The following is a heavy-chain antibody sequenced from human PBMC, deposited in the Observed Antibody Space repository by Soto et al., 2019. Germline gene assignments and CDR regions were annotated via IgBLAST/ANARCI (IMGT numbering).Heavy chain of an antibody. CDR3: ARVLTPNIAAAGTFDY. CDR2: IYHSGNT. Sequence: QVQLQESGPGLVKPSGTLSLTCAVSGGSISSSNWWSWVRQPPGKGLEWIGEIYHSGNTNYNPSLKSRVTISVDKSTNQFSLMLSSVTAADTAVYYCARVLTPNIAAAGTFDYWGQGSLVTVSS. J-gene: IGHJ4*02. CDR1: GGSISSSNW. V-gene: IGHV4-4*02. D-gene: IGHD6-13*01.